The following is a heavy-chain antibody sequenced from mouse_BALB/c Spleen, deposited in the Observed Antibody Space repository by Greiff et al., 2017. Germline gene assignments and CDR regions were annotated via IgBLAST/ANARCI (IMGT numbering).Heavy chain of an antibody. CDR2: ISYGGSYT. V-gene: IGHV5-4*02. CDR1: GFTFSDYY. D-gene: IGHD2-1*01. CDR3: AREGGNNYFDY. Sequence: EVKLMESGGGLVKPGGSLKLSCAASGFTFSDYYMYWVRQTPEKRLEWVATISYGGSYTYYPDSVKGRFTISRDNAKNNLYLQMSSLKSEDTAMYYCAREGGNNYFDYWGQGTTLTVSS. J-gene: IGHJ2*01.